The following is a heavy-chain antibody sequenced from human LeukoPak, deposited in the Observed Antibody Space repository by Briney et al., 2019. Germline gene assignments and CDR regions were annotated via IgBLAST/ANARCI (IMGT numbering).Heavy chain of an antibody. D-gene: IGHD6-19*01. J-gene: IGHJ4*02. CDR1: GDSVSSGSYY. CDR3: ARSGRAVAGTYY. CDR2: IYYSGST. V-gene: IGHV4-61*01. Sequence: SETLSLTCTVSGDSVSSGSYYWSWIRQPPGKGLEWIRYIYYSGSTNYNPSLKSRVTISVDTSKNQFSLKLSSVTAADTAVYYCARSGRAVAGTYYWGQGTLVTVSS.